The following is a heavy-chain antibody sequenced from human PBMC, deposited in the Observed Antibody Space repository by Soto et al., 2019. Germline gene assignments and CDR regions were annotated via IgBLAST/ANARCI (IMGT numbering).Heavy chain of an antibody. V-gene: IGHV3-23*01. CDR2: ISTSGGSI. CDR3: AKEQTFSSAPDY. CDR1: GFTFSNHA. J-gene: IGHJ4*02. Sequence: RLSCAASGFTFSNHAMSWVRQAPGKGLEWVSVISTSGGSIYYADSVKGRFTLSRDNSKNTLYLQMNSLTGEDTAVYYCAKEQTFSSAPDYWGQGTLVTVSS.